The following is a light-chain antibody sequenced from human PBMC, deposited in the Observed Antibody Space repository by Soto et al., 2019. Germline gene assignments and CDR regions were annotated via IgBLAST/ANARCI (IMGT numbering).Light chain of an antibody. V-gene: IGKV2-24*01. CDR2: RIS. J-gene: IGKJ1*01. Sequence: DFVMTQTPLSSPVTLGQPASISCRSRQSLLHSDGNTWLRWLQQRPGQPLRLLISRISNRFSGVPDRFSGSGAGTDFTLKISRVEAEDVGVYYCKQGSHWPPTFGQGTKVDIK. CDR1: QSLLHSDGNTW. CDR3: KQGSHWPPT.